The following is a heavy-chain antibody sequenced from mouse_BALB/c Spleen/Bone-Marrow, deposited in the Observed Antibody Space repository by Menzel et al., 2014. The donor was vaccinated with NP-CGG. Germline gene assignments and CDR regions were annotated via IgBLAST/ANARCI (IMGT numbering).Heavy chain of an antibody. CDR2: INPNNGGT. J-gene: IGHJ3*01. Sequence: VQLQQSGPELVKPGASVKISCKPSGYTFTEYTMHWVKQSHGKSLEWNGGINPNNGGTSYNQKFKGKATLTVDKSSSTAYMELRSLTSEDSAVYYWARNYRYDGSWFAYWGQGTLVTVSA. CDR1: GYTFTEYT. V-gene: IGHV1-18*01. D-gene: IGHD2-14*01. CDR3: ARNYRYDGSWFAY.